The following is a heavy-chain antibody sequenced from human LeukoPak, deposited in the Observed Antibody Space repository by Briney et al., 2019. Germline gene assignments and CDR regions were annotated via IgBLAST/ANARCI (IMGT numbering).Heavy chain of an antibody. CDR3: ASADGYKIDY. Sequence: SETLSLTCTVSGDSISGSSYYWGWIRQPPGKGLEWVGNIYYGGSTYYNPSLKSRVSISVDTSNNQFSLKVSSVTAADTAVYYCASADGYKIDYWGQGTLVTVSS. CDR1: GDSISGSSYY. J-gene: IGHJ4*02. D-gene: IGHD5-24*01. CDR2: IYYGGST. V-gene: IGHV4-39*01.